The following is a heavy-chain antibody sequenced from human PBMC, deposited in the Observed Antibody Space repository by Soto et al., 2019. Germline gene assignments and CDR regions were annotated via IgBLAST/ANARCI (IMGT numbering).Heavy chain of an antibody. Sequence: GGSLRLSCAASGFTVSSNYMSWVRQAPGKGLEWVSVIYSGGSTYYADSVKGRFTISRDNSKNTLYLQMNSLRAEDTAVYYCARVWYYGSGSSLYYYYYMDVWGKGTTVTVSS. CDR2: IYSGGST. D-gene: IGHD3-10*01. J-gene: IGHJ6*03. V-gene: IGHV3-66*01. CDR1: GFTVSSNY. CDR3: ARVWYYGSGSSLYYYYYMDV.